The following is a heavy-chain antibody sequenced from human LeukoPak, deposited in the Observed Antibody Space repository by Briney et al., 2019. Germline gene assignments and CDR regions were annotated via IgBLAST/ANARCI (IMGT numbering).Heavy chain of an antibody. V-gene: IGHV1-2*02. D-gene: IGHD2-2*01. Sequence: ASVKVSCKASGYTFTGYYMHWVRQAPGQGLEWMGWINPNNGGTNYAQKFQGRVTMTRDTSISTAYMELSRLKSDDTAVYYCARARCSSTSCPFDYWGQGTLVTVSS. CDR3: ARARCSSTSCPFDY. CDR2: INPNNGGT. J-gene: IGHJ4*02. CDR1: GYTFTGYY.